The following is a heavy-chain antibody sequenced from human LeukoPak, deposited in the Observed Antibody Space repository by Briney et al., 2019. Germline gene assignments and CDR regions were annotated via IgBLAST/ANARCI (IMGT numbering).Heavy chain of an antibody. CDR2: ISWNSGSI. D-gene: IGHD2-2*01. V-gene: IGHV3-9*01. J-gene: IGHJ4*02. CDR3: AKEMVGSSQRRSSTSCFDY. CDR1: GFTFDDYA. Sequence: GGSLRLSCAASGFTFDDYAMHWVRQAPGKGLEWVSGISWNSGSIGYADSVKGRFTISRDNAKNSLYLQMNSLRAEDTALYYCAKEMVGSSQRRSSTSCFDYWGQGTLVTVSS.